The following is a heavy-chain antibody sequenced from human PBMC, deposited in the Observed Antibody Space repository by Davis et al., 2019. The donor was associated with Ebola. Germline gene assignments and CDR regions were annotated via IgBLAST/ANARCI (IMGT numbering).Heavy chain of an antibody. CDR3: ARRNWFDP. Sequence: GASLKISCAASGFTFSSYSMNWVRQAPGKGLEWVSSITVTSNYTYYADSVTGRFTISRDNAKNSLYPQMNSLSAEDTAVYYCARRNWFDPWGQGTLVTVSS. CDR2: ITVTSNYT. CDR1: GFTFSSYS. V-gene: IGHV3-21*01. J-gene: IGHJ5*02.